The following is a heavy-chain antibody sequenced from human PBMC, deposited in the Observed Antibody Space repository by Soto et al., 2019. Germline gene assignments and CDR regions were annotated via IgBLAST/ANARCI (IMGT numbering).Heavy chain of an antibody. J-gene: IGHJ4*02. CDR2: ISDIAYT. CDR3: ARFIGSCISLSFPPMYYFAY. CDR1: GGSITYINNHY. Sequence: SDTLSLTCTVSGGSITYINNHYCGWFRLPPGKGREWIGYISDIAYTSYNPSLKGRVSISVDTSKKQFSLTLTSVPAADTAVYYCARFIGSCISLSFPPMYYFAYWGKGTLAPVS. V-gene: IGHV4-61*05. D-gene: IGHD2-2*01.